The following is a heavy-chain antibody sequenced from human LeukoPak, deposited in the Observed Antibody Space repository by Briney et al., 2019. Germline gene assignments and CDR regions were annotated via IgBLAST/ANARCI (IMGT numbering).Heavy chain of an antibody. CDR2: IQQDGSNK. CDR3: ARHCSNGVCLDY. CDR1: GFTFSDYW. J-gene: IGHJ4*02. Sequence: GGSLRLSCAASGFTFSDYWMSWVRQAPGKGLEWVATIQQDGSNKYYVDSVKGRFTISRDNAKHSLYLQMNSLRAEDTAVYYCARHCSNGVCLDYWGQGTLVTVSS. D-gene: IGHD2-8*01. V-gene: IGHV3-7*01.